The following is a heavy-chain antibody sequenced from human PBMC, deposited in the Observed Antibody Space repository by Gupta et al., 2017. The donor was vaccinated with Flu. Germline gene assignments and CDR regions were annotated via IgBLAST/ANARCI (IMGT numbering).Heavy chain of an antibody. V-gene: IGHV3-23*01. Sequence: RKFAMSWVRAAPGRGLEWVSALSGSGSTTYYPDYVKGRCTISSDDSNKALYLQISSMRAEATAEYDCAIDKGFADANYFDYWGQGALGTVSS. J-gene: IGHJ4*02. D-gene: IGHD3-10*01. CDR3: AIDKGFADANYFDY. CDR1: RKFA. CDR2: LSGSGSTT.